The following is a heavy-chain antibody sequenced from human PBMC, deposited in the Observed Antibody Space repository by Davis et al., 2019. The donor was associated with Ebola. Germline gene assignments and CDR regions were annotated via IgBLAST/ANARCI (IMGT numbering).Heavy chain of an antibody. CDR1: GGSISSHY. Sequence: MPSETLSLTCTVSGGSISSHYWSWIRQTPGKGLEWIGHIYYSGSTNYNPSLKSRVTISVDTSKNQFSLKLSSVTAADTAVYYCARVRGGTSAWGQGTLVTVSS. J-gene: IGHJ5*02. CDR2: IYYSGST. V-gene: IGHV4-59*11. D-gene: IGHD2-2*01. CDR3: ARVRGGTSA.